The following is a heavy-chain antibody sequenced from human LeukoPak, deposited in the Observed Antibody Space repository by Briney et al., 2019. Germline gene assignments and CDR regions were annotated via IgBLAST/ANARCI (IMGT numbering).Heavy chain of an antibody. D-gene: IGHD3-22*01. Sequence: ASVKVSCKASGYTFTSYYMHWVRQAPGQGLEWMGIINPSGGSTSYAQKFKGRVTMTRDTSTSTVHMELSSLRSEDTAVYYCARDRSVGYYDSSGYYLFDYWGQGTLVTVSS. CDR3: ARDRSVGYYDSSGYYLFDY. V-gene: IGHV1-46*01. CDR2: INPSGGST. CDR1: GYTFTSYY. J-gene: IGHJ4*02.